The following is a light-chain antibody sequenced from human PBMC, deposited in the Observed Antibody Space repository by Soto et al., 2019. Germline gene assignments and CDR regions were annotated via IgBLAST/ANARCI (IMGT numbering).Light chain of an antibody. V-gene: IGKV1-39*01. Sequence: DIQMTQSPSSLSASIGDRVTITCRANQSINNFLNWYQHRPGQAPQLLIYVASSLQSGVPSRFSGSGSGTEFNLTISSLQPEDFATYYCQQYNSYSFGQGTKVEIK. J-gene: IGKJ1*01. CDR3: QQYNSYS. CDR1: QSINNF. CDR2: VAS.